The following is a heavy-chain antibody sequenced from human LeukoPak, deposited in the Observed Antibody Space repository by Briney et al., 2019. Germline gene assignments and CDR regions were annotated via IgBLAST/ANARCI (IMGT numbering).Heavy chain of an antibody. D-gene: IGHD3-9*01. CDR1: GGSFSGYY. Sequence: SETLSLTCAVYGGSFSGYYWSWIRQPPGKGLEWIGEINHSRSTNYNPSLKSRVTISVDTSKNQFSLKLSSVTAADTAVYYCARRQSGYYDILTGMEMTLNWFDPWGQGTLVTVSS. CDR2: INHSRST. J-gene: IGHJ5*02. CDR3: ARRQSGYYDILTGMEMTLNWFDP. V-gene: IGHV4-34*01.